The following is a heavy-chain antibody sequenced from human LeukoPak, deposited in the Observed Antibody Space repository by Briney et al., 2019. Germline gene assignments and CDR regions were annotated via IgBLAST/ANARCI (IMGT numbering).Heavy chain of an antibody. Sequence: KTSETLSLTCTVSGGSISSYYWSWIRQPPGKGLEWIGYIYYSGNTNHNPSLKSRVTISVDTSKNQFSLKLSSVTAADTAVYYCARHSLAGRTYYDFWSDETPYGMDVWGQGTTVTISS. CDR2: IYYSGNT. D-gene: IGHD3-3*01. J-gene: IGHJ6*02. V-gene: IGHV4-59*08. CDR3: ARHSLAGRTYYDFWSDETPYGMDV. CDR1: GGSISSYY.